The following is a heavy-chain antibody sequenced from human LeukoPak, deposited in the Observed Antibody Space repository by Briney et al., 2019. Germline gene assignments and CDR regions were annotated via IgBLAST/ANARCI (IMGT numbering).Heavy chain of an antibody. D-gene: IGHD3-10*01. CDR2: INPNSGGT. V-gene: IGHV1-2*02. J-gene: IGHJ5*02. CDR3: AREELWRLGWFDP. CDR1: GYTFTNYG. Sequence: ASVKVSCKASGYTFTNYGISWVRQAPGQGLEWMGWINPNSGGTNYAQKFQGRVTMTRDTSISTAYMELSRLRSDDTAVYYCAREELWRLGWFDPWGQGTQVTVAS.